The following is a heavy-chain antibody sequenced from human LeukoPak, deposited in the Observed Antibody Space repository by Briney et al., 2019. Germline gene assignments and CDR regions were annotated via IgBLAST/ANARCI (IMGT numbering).Heavy chain of an antibody. V-gene: IGHV3-7*01. J-gene: IGHJ4*02. CDR3: ARVVRGVIITS. Sequence: GGSLRLSCAASGFTFSSYWTSWVRQAPGKGLEWVANIKQDGSEKYYVDSVKGRFTISRDNAKNSLYLQMNSLRAEDTAVYYCARVVRGVIITSWGQGTLVTVSS. D-gene: IGHD3-10*01. CDR2: IKQDGSEK. CDR1: GFTFSSYW.